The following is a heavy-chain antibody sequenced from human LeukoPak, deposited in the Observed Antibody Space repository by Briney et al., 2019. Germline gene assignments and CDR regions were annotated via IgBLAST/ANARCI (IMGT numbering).Heavy chain of an antibody. CDR2: ISGSGGST. D-gene: IGHD3-22*01. J-gene: IGHJ4*02. Sequence: PGGSLRLSCAASGFTVSSSAMSSVRQAPGRGLEWVSAISGSGGSTYYAASVKGRFTISRENSKNTLYLQMNSRRAEDTAVYYCAKDHETYYYDSSGYYYWGQGTLVTVSS. CDR1: GFTVSSSA. CDR3: AKDHETYYYDSSGYYY. V-gene: IGHV3-23*01.